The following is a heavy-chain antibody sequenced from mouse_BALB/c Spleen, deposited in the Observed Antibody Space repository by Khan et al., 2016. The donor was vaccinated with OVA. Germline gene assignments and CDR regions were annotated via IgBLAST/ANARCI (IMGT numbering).Heavy chain of an antibody. CDR2: IDPENGNT. CDR1: GFNIKDYY. D-gene: IGHD2-13*01. CDR3: ARDGDSPWLAY. J-gene: IGHJ3*01. Sequence: EVQLQQSGAELVRPGALVNLSCKASGFNIKDYYMHWVKQRPEQGLVWIGRIDPENGNTIYDPKFQGKASLTSDTSSNTAYLQLSSLTSEDTAVLYCARDGDSPWLAYWGQGTLVTVSA. V-gene: IGHV14-1*02.